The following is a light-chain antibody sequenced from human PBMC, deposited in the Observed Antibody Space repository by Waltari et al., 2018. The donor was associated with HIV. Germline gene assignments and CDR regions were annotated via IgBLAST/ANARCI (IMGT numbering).Light chain of an antibody. CDR1: NIGTKN. V-gene: IGLV3-21*02. CDR2: DDS. Sequence: SYVLTQPPSVSVAPGQTARITCGGNNIGTKNMHWYQQRPGQAPVLVVSDDSDRPSDIPERFSGSNSANTATLSISRVEAGDEADYYCHVWDYNSDRWVFGGGTKLTVL. CDR3: HVWDYNSDRWV. J-gene: IGLJ3*02.